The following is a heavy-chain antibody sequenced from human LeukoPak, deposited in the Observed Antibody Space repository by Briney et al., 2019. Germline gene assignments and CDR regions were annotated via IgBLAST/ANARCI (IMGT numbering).Heavy chain of an antibody. CDR2: INHSGST. V-gene: IGHV4-34*01. D-gene: IGHD6-13*01. Sequence: PSETLSLTCTVSGGSISSYYWSWIRQPPGKALEWIGEINHSGSTNYNPSLKSRVTISVDTSKNQFSLRLSSLTAADAAVYYCARAQTTAATSYYFDYWGQGTLVTVSS. CDR3: ARAQTTAATSYYFDY. J-gene: IGHJ4*02. CDR1: GGSISSYY.